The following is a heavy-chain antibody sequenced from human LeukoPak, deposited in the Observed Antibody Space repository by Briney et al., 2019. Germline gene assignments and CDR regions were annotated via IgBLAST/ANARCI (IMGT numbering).Heavy chain of an antibody. D-gene: IGHD3-10*01. CDR2: IRYDGSNK. Sequence: PGGSLRLSCAASGFTFSSYGMHWVRQAPGKGLEWVAFIRYDGSNKYYADSVKGRFTISRDNSKNTLYLQMNRLRAEDTAVYYCARDVDFGYYFDYWGQGTLVTVSS. J-gene: IGHJ4*02. CDR1: GFTFSSYG. V-gene: IGHV3-30*02. CDR3: ARDVDFGYYFDY.